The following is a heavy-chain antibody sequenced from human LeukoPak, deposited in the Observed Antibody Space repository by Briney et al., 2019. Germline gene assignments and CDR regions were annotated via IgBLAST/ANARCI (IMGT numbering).Heavy chain of an antibody. D-gene: IGHD3-22*01. CDR3: ARETYYYDSSGYYD. V-gene: IGHV3-30-3*01. CDR2: LSYDRSNK. Sequence: LSYDRSNKSYADSVKRRFTISRDNSKNTLYLQMNSLRAEDTAVYYCARETYYYDSSGYYDWGQGTLVTVSS. J-gene: IGHJ4*02.